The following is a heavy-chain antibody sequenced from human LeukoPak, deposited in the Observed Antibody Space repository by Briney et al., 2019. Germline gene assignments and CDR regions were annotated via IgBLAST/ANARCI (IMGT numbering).Heavy chain of an antibody. CDR1: GFTFSSYA. D-gene: IGHD6-19*01. CDR3: AKDSYTEQWLVPREVPYFDY. CDR2: ISGSGGST. J-gene: IGHJ4*02. V-gene: IGHV3-23*01. Sequence: GGPLRLSCAASGFTFSSYAMSWVRQAPGKGLEWVSAISGSGGSTYYADSVKGRFTISRDNSKNTLYLQMNSLRAEDTAVYYCAKDSYTEQWLVPREVPYFDYWGQGTLVTVSS.